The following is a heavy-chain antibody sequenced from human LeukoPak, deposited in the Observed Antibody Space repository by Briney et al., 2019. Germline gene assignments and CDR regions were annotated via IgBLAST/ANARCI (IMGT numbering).Heavy chain of an antibody. Sequence: NAGGSLRLSCAASGFTFSSYSVNWVRQAPGKGLEWVSSISSSSSYIYYADSVKGRFTISRDNAKNSLYLQMNSLRAEDTAVYYCARDRSDYYDSSGYQDYWGQGTLVTVSS. V-gene: IGHV3-21*01. CDR2: ISSSSSYI. CDR1: GFTFSSYS. J-gene: IGHJ4*02. CDR3: ARDRSDYYDSSGYQDY. D-gene: IGHD3-22*01.